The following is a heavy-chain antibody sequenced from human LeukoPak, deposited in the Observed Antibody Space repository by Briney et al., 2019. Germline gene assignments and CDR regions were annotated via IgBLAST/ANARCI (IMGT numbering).Heavy chain of an antibody. CDR2: ISSSGSTI. D-gene: IGHD6-19*01. V-gene: IGHV3-11*01. CDR3: ARENQWLIHAFDI. CDR1: GFTFSDYY. Sequence: GGSLRLSCAASGFTFSDYYMSWIRQAPGKGLEWVSYISSSGSTIYYADSVKGRFTISRDNAKNSLYLQMNSLRAEDTAVYYCARENQWLIHAFDIWGQGTMVTVSS. J-gene: IGHJ3*02.